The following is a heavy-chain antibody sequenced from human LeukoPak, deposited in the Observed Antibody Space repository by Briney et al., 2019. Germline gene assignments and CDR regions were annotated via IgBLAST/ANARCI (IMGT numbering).Heavy chain of an antibody. CDR2: ISAYNGDT. Sequence: ASVKVSCKASGGTFSSYAISWVRQAPGQGLEWMGWISAYNGDTNYAQKFQGRVTMTTDTSTSTAYMEVRSLRSDDTAVYYCARDSMVRGVSGFDPWGQGTLVTVSS. V-gene: IGHV1-18*01. CDR1: GGTFSSYA. D-gene: IGHD3-10*01. J-gene: IGHJ5*02. CDR3: ARDSMVRGVSGFDP.